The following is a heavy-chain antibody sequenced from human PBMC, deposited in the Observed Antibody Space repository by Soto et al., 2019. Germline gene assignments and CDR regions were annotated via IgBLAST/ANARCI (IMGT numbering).Heavy chain of an antibody. J-gene: IGHJ5*02. CDR2: VYHNENT. V-gene: IGHV4-39*01. CDR3: ARRERYYGSPGWFDP. CDR1: GGSINDFAYY. Sequence: SETLSLTCTVSGGSINDFAYYWGWIRQPPGKGLEWIGTVYHNENTYYNPSLKSRVTIAVDTAKNQFSLNLRSVAAADTAIYFCARRERYYGSPGWFDPWGQGALVTVSS. D-gene: IGHD3-16*01.